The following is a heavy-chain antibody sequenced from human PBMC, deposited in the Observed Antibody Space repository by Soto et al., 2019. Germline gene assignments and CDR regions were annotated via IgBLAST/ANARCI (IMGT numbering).Heavy chain of an antibody. V-gene: IGHV3-23*01. Sequence: PGGSLRLSCAASKFTFSSYAMSWVRQAPGKGLEWVSAISGSGGSTYYADSVKGRFTISRDNSKNTLYLQMSSLRAEDTAVYYCAKDRVAVPEGWFDPWGQGTVVPVSS. D-gene: IGHD2-15*01. CDR1: KFTFSSYA. CDR3: AKDRVAVPEGWFDP. CDR2: ISGSGGST. J-gene: IGHJ5*02.